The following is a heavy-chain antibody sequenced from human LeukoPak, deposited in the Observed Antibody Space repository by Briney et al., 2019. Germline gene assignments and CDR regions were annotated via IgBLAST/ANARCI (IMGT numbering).Heavy chain of an antibody. V-gene: IGHV3-21*01. J-gene: IGHJ6*02. CDR1: GFAFSGYG. Sequence: TGGFLRLSCAASGFAFSGYGVNWVRQAPGKGLEWVSSISSSSTYIYYADSVKGRFTVSRDNAKNSLYLQMNSLTAEDTAVYYCAGEGMDVWAKGPRSPSP. CDR3: AGEGMDV. D-gene: IGHD3-10*01. CDR2: ISSSSTYI.